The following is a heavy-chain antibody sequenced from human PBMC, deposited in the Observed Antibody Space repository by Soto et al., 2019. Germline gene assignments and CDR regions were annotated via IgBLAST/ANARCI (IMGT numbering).Heavy chain of an antibody. CDR2: ISGSGGST. CDR1: GFTFSSYA. J-gene: IGHJ4*02. Sequence: PVSSLRLSCAASGFTFSSYAMSWVRQAPGKGLEWVSAISGSGGSTYYADSVKGRFTISRDNSKNTLYLQMNSLRAEDTAVYYCAKVTLDYGDYAVYFDYWGQGTLVTVSS. D-gene: IGHD4-17*01. V-gene: IGHV3-23*01. CDR3: AKVTLDYGDYAVYFDY.